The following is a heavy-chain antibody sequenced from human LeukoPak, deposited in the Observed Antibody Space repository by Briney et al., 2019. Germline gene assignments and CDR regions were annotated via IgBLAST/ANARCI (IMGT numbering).Heavy chain of an antibody. V-gene: IGHV4-38-2*01. CDR2: IYHSGST. D-gene: IGHD3-3*01. Sequence: PSETLSLTCAVSGYSISSGYYWGWIRQPPGKGLEWIGSIYHSGSTYYNPSLKSRVTVSVDTSKNQFSLKLSSVTAADTAVYYCVRAPDWSGYPRYWYFDLWGRGTLVTVSS. J-gene: IGHJ2*01. CDR1: GYSISSGYY. CDR3: VRAPDWSGYPRYWYFDL.